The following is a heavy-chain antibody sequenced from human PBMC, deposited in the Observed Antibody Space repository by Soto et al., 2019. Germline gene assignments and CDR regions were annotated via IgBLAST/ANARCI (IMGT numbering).Heavy chain of an antibody. CDR2: INPNSGGT. D-gene: IGHD2-8*01. Sequence: ASVKVSCKTSGYTFTDHYMHWVRQAPVQGLEWMGWINPNSGGTNYAQKFQGRVTMTRDTSISTAYMELSRLRSDDTAMYYCASCTKGACFLYGMDVWGQGTTVTVSS. V-gene: IGHV1-2*02. CDR1: GYTFTDHY. J-gene: IGHJ6*02. CDR3: ASCTKGACFLYGMDV.